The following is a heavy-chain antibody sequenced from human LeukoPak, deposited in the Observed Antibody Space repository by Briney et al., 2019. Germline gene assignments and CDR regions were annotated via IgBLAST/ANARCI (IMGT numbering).Heavy chain of an antibody. CDR3: ASGTYRLGDY. D-gene: IGHD3-10*01. CDR2: ISSSSVDT. V-gene: IGHV3-23*01. CDR1: GFSFSTYA. Sequence: GGSLRLSCAASGFSFSTYAISWVRQAPGKGLEWISGISSSSVDTHYAESVKGRFRVSRDNSKTTLYLQMNSLRAEDTAVYYCASGTYRLGDYWGQGVLAAVSS. J-gene: IGHJ4*02.